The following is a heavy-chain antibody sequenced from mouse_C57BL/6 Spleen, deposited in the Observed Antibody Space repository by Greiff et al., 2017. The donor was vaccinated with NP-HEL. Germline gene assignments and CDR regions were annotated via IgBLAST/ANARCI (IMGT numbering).Heavy chain of an antibody. CDR1: GFNIKDDY. CDR3: TTEAGTNY. Sequence: EVKLQESGAELVRPGASVKLSCTASGFNIKDDYMHWVKQRPEQGLEWIGWIDPENGDTEYASKFQGKATITADTSSNTAYLQLSSLTSEDTAVYYCTTEAGTNYWGQGTTLTVSS. J-gene: IGHJ2*01. D-gene: IGHD4-1*01. CDR2: IDPENGDT. V-gene: IGHV14-4*01.